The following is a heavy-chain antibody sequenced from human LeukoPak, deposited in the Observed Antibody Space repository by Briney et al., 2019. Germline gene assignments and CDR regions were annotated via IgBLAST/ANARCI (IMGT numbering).Heavy chain of an antibody. V-gene: IGHV4-59*01. D-gene: IGHD1-1*01. CDR1: GGSISSYY. Sequence: PSETLSLTCTVSGGSISSYYWSWIRQPPGKGLEWIGYIYYSGSTNYSPSLKSRVTISVDTSKNQFSLKLSSVTAADTAVYYCASQLGGTTFHWGQGTLVTVSS. CDR3: ASQLGGTTFH. J-gene: IGHJ4*02. CDR2: IYYSGST.